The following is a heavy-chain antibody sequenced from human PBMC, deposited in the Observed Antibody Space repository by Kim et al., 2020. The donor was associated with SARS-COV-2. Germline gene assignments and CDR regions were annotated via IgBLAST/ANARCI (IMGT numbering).Heavy chain of an antibody. CDR2: ISTYNGHT. D-gene: IGHD3-10*01. CDR1: GYTFTNYG. CDR3: ARDRQRSVVRGVIVSWYFDL. J-gene: IGHJ2*01. V-gene: IGHV1-18*01. Sequence: ASVKVSCKASGYTFTNYGLTWVRQAPGQGLEWMGWISTYNGHTNYAQNLQGRVTMTTDTSTSTAYMELRTLRSDDTAVYYCARDRQRSVVRGVIVSWYFDLWGRGTLVTVSS.